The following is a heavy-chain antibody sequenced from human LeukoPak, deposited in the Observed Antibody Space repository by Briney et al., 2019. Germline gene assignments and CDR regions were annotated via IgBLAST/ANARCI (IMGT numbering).Heavy chain of an antibody. D-gene: IGHD6-13*01. CDR1: GFTFSSYE. J-gene: IGHJ4*02. V-gene: IGHV3-48*01. Sequence: PGGSLRLSCAASGFTFSSYEMNWVRQAPGKGLEWVSYISRSSTTIYYADSVKGRFTISRDNAKNSLYLQMNSLRAEDTAVYYCAKAGYSSSYYDYWGQGTLVTVSS. CDR2: ISRSSTTI. CDR3: AKAGYSSSYYDY.